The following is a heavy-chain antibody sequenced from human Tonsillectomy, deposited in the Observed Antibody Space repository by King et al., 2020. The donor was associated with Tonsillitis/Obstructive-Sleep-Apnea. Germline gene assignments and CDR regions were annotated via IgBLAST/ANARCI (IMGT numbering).Heavy chain of an antibody. V-gene: IGHV2-5*02. J-gene: IGHJ4*02. CDR1: GFSLSTSGVG. D-gene: IGHD6-19*01. CDR2: IYWDDDK. Sequence: ITLKESGPTLVKPTQTLTLTCTFSGFSLSTSGVGVGWIRQPPGKALEWLALIYWDDDKRYSPSLKSRLTITKHTSKNQVVLTMTNMDPVDTATYYCAHRPVDNQNFDYWGQGTLVTVSS. CDR3: AHRPVDNQNFDY.